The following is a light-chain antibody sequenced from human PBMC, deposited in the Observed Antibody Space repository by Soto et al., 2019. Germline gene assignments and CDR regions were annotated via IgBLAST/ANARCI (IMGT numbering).Light chain of an antibody. Sequence: EMVMTQSPATLSLSPGERATLSCRASQSIAGNLAWYQQKPGQAPRLLIYDSITRATGIPSRFSGSGSGTEFTLTISSLPPDNFATYYCQQYSTYSTFGQGTKVDI. J-gene: IGKJ1*01. V-gene: IGKV3-15*01. CDR1: QSIAGN. CDR3: QQYSTYST. CDR2: DSI.